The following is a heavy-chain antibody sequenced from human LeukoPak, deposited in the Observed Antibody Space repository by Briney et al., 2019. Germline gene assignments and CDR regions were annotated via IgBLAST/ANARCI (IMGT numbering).Heavy chain of an antibody. J-gene: IGHJ3*02. CDR3: AAEYGSGSYYKEGHAFDI. CDR1: GFTFSSYW. V-gene: IGHV3-74*01. D-gene: IGHD3-10*01. CDR2: INGDGSRT. Sequence: PGGSLRLSCAASGFTFSSYWMHWVRQAPGKGLVWVSRINGDGSRTSYADSVKGRFTISRDNAKNSLYLQMNSLRAEDTAVYYCAAEYGSGSYYKEGHAFDIWGQGTMVTVSS.